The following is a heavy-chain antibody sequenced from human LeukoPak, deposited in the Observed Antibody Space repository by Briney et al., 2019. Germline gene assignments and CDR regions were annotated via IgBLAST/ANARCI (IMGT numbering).Heavy chain of an antibody. CDR1: GFTFSDFS. CDR3: VRLRRNSDTSGFYYYYDF. Sequence: PGGSLRLSCAASGFTFSDFSINWVRQAPGKGLEWVSSINPTSTSIYYADAVRGRFTISRDNAKSSLYLQMNSLRAEDTAVYYCVRLRRNSDTSGFYYYYDFWGQGTLVTVSS. CDR2: INPTSTSI. D-gene: IGHD3-22*01. V-gene: IGHV3-21*01. J-gene: IGHJ4*02.